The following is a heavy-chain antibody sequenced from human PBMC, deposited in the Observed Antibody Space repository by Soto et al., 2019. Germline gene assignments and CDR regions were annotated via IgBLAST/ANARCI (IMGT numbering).Heavy chain of an antibody. V-gene: IGHV3-74*01. J-gene: IGHJ6*03. D-gene: IGHD3-10*01. CDR1: GFTFSSYW. CDR3: ARRYGSGSGEDYYYYYYMDV. Sequence: EVQLVESGGGLVQPGGSLRLSCAASGFTFSSYWMHWVRQAPGKGLVWVSRINSDGSSTSYADSVKGRFTISRDNAKNTRYLQMNSLRAEDTAVYYCARRYGSGSGEDYYYYYYMDVWGKGTTVTVSS. CDR2: INSDGSST.